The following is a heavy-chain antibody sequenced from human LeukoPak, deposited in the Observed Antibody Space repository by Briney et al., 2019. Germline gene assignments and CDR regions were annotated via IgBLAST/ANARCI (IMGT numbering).Heavy chain of an antibody. CDR2: IYYSGST. CDR1: GGSISSGGYY. Sequence: SQTLSLTCTVSGGSISSGGYYWSWIRQHPGKGLEWIGYIYYSGSTYYNPSLKSRITISVDTSKNQFSLKLSSVTAADTAVYHCAICYGANEGSFDYWGQGTLVTVSS. CDR3: AICYGANEGSFDY. D-gene: IGHD4-17*01. J-gene: IGHJ4*02. V-gene: IGHV4-31*03.